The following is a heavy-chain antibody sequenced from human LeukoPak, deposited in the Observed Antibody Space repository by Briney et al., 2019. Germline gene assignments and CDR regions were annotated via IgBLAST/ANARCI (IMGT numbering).Heavy chain of an antibody. CDR2: ISSSSSYI. CDR1: GFTFSSYS. Sequence: GGSLRLSCAASGFTFSSYSMNWVRQAPGKGLEWVSSISSSSSYIYYADSVKGRFTISRDNAKNSLYLQMNSLRAEDTAVYYCARDPRPYCSSTSCYGLMDVWGQGTTVTVSS. CDR3: ARDPRPYCSSTSCYGLMDV. J-gene: IGHJ6*02. D-gene: IGHD2-2*01. V-gene: IGHV3-21*01.